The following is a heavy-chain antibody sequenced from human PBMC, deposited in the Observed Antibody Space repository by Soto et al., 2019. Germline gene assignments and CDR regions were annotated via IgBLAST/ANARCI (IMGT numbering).Heavy chain of an antibody. V-gene: IGHV4-59*01. CDR3: ARARPRWYEDY. Sequence: SETLSLTCTVSGGSISSYYWSWIRQPPGKGLEWIGYIYYSGSTNYNPSLKSRVTISVDTSKNQFSLKLSSVTAADTAVYYCARARPRWYEDYWGQGTLVTVSS. CDR2: IYYSGST. D-gene: IGHD6-13*01. J-gene: IGHJ4*02. CDR1: GGSISSYY.